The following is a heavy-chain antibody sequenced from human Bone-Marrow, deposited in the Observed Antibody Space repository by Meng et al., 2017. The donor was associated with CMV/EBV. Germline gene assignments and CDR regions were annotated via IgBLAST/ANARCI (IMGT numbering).Heavy chain of an antibody. Sequence: ETLSLTCTVSGGSISSYYWSWIRQPPGKGLEWVSSIDRNGETATYAESVKGRFTISRDNIRNSLYLQMRSLRVDDTALYYCAKDRKGTGWWLDLWGQGSLVTVSS. V-gene: IGHV3-20*04. J-gene: IGHJ5*02. CDR1: GGSISSYY. CDR2: IDRNGETA. D-gene: IGHD6-19*01. CDR3: AKDRKGTGWWLDL.